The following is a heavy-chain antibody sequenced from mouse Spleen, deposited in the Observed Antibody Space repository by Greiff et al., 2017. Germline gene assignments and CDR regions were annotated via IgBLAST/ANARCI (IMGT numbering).Heavy chain of an antibody. CDR1: GYSFTGYN. V-gene: IGHV1-42*01. CDR3: ARESWFAY. J-gene: IGHJ3*01. Sequence: EVQLQQSGPELEKPGASVKISCKASGYSFTGYNMNWVKQTPGQGLEWIGAIYPGNGDTSYNQKFKGKATLTADKSSSTAYMHLNSLTSEDSAVYYCARESWFAYWGQGTLVTVSA. CDR2: IYPGNGDT.